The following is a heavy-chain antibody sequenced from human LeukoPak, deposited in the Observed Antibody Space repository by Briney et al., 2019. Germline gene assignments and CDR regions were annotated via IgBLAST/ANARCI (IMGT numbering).Heavy chain of an antibody. V-gene: IGHV4-61*02. Sequence: PSQTLSLTCTVSGGSISSGSYYWSWIRQPAGKGLEWIGRIYTSGSTNYNPSLKSRVTISVDTSKNQFSLKLSSVTAADTAVYYCARLDDRWVAATFFDYWGQGTLVTVSS. CDR1: GGSISSGSYY. D-gene: IGHD2-15*01. J-gene: IGHJ4*02. CDR3: ARLDDRWVAATFFDY. CDR2: IYTSGST.